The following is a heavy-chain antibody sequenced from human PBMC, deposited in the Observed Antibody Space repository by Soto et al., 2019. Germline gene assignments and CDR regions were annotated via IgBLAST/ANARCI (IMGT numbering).Heavy chain of an antibody. J-gene: IGHJ6*02. CDR2: IYYSGST. CDR3: ARHLGGSNYGLYYYYYGMDV. D-gene: IGHD4-4*01. Sequence: WETLSLTSTVSGRSISSSSYYWGWIRQPPGKGLEWIGSIYYSGSTYYNPSLKSRVTISVDTSKNQFSLKLSSVTAADTAVYYRARHLGGSNYGLYYYYYGMDVWGQGTTVTVSS. V-gene: IGHV4-39*01. CDR1: GRSISSSSYY.